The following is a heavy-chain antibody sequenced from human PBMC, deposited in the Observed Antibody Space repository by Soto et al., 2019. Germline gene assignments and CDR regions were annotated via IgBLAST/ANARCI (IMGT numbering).Heavy chain of an antibody. CDR1: GYTFTGYA. CDR3: AKGEWSYCRGGSCYYFDY. D-gene: IGHD2-15*01. Sequence: QVQLVQSGSELKKPGASVKVSCKASGYTFTGYAMHWVRQAPGQRLEWMGWINAGNGNTKYSQKFQGRFTITRDTSASTAYMELSSLRSEDTAMYYCAKGEWSYCRGGSCYYFDYWGQGTVVTVSS. CDR2: INAGNGNT. J-gene: IGHJ4*02. V-gene: IGHV1-3*01.